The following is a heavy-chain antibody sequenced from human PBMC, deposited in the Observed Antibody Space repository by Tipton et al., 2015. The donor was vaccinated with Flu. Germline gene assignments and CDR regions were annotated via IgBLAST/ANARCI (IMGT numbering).Heavy chain of an antibody. CDR1: GFPFSEFW. D-gene: IGHD2-21*02. Sequence: SLRLSCAASGFPFSEFWMHWVRQAPGKGLEWVSGISGSGSRTYYADSVKGRFTISRDNSKNTLYLQMNSLRAEDTAVYYCAKALNCGGDCYPPVEYNYYYYGMDVWGQGTTVTVSS. J-gene: IGHJ6*02. CDR3: AKALNCGGDCYPPVEYNYYYYGMDV. V-gene: IGHV3-23*01. CDR2: ISGSGSRT.